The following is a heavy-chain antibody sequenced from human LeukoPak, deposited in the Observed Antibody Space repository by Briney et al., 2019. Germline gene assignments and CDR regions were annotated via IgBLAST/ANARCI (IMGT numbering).Heavy chain of an antibody. CDR2: MNPKSGDT. CDR1: GYPFSNYD. Sequence: ASVKVSCKASGYPFSNYDINWVRQAPGQGLEWMGWMNPKSGDTGYGQKFQGRVTMTRVTSITTAYMELRSLRSDDTAVYYCTKASLAFGTKYFDPWGQGTLVTVSS. J-gene: IGHJ5*02. CDR3: TKASLAFGTKYFDP. D-gene: IGHD3-10*01. V-gene: IGHV1-8*01.